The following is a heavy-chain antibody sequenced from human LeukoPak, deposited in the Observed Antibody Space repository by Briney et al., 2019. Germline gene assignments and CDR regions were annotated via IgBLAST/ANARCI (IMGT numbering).Heavy chain of an antibody. CDR2: IRGSDTST. CDR1: GFTFSSYA. V-gene: IGHV3-23*01. CDR3: AKTRTFDI. J-gene: IGHJ3*02. Sequence: GGSLRLSCAASGFTFSSYAMNWVRQAPGKGLEWVSTIRGSDTSTYYVDSVKGRFTISRDNSKNTLYLQMSSLRAEDTAVYYCAKTRTFDIWGQGTMVAVSS.